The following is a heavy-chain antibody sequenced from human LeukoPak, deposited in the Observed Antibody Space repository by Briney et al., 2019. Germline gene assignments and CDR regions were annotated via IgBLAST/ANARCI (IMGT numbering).Heavy chain of an antibody. V-gene: IGHV1-18*01. Sequence: GASVKVSCKASGYTFTNYGITWVRQAPGQGLEWMGWISPYKGDRNYAQSLQGRVTITADESTSTAYMELSSLRSEDTAVYYCARASNYDILIGYSLDYWGQGTLVTVSS. CDR1: GYTFTNYG. D-gene: IGHD3-9*01. J-gene: IGHJ4*02. CDR3: ARASNYDILIGYSLDY. CDR2: ISPYKGDR.